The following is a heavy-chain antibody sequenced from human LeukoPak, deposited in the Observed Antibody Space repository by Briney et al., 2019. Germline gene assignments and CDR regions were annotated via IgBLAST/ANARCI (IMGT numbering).Heavy chain of an antibody. CDR1: GYTFTDKW. V-gene: IGHV1-2*02. Sequence: GASVKASCKASGYTFTDKWIHWVRQAPGQGLEWLGWINPNSAGTNYAQKFEGRIALTTDTSTNTGYMEVTRLTSEDTAVYYCARAHSSLRLYHFDYWGQGTLVTVSS. CDR3: ARAHSSLRLYHFDY. D-gene: IGHD6-13*01. CDR2: INPNSAGT. J-gene: IGHJ4*02.